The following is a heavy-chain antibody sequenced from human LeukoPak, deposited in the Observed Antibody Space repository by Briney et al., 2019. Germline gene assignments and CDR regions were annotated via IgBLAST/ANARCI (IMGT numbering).Heavy chain of an antibody. D-gene: IGHD4-17*01. CDR1: GGSISSSSYY. CDR3: ARDFGNYGDYLDY. Sequence: SETLSLTCTVSGGSISSSSYYWSWIRQPAGKGLEWIGRIYTSRSTNYNPSLKSRVTMSVDTSKNQFSLKLSSVTAADTAVYYCARDFGNYGDYLDYWGQGTLVTVSS. J-gene: IGHJ4*02. V-gene: IGHV4-61*02. CDR2: IYTSRST.